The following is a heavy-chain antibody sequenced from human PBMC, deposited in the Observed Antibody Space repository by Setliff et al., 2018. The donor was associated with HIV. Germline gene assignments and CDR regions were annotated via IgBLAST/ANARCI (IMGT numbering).Heavy chain of an antibody. CDR1: GHSISSGYY. CDR3: ARLWLHFGDDLPRFDP. J-gene: IGHJ5*02. Sequence: LSLTCAVSGHSISSGYYWGWIRQPPGKGLECIGSFYHSGSTYYNPSLKSRVSISVDTSKNQFSLKLSSVTAADTAVYFCARLWLHFGDDLPRFDPWGQGILVTVSS. D-gene: IGHD4-17*01. V-gene: IGHV4-38-2*01. CDR2: FYHSGST.